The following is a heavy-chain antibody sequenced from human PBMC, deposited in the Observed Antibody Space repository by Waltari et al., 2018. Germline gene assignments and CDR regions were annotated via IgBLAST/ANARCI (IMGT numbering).Heavy chain of an antibody. V-gene: IGHV1-8*01. CDR1: GYTFTSYD. CDR3: ARGGTMVRGVITIGDFDY. CDR2: MNPNSGNT. J-gene: IGHJ4*02. D-gene: IGHD3-10*01. Sequence: QVQLVQSGAEVKKPGASVKVSCKASGYTFTSYDINWVRQATGQGLEWMGWMNPNSGNTGYAQKFQGRVTMTRNTSISTAYMELSSLRSEDTAVYYCARGGTMVRGVITIGDFDYWGQGTLVTVSS.